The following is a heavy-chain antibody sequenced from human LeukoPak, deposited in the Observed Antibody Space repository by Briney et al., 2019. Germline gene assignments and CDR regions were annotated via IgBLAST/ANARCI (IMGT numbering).Heavy chain of an antibody. CDR3: ARDGYYYGSGSYYNGQDMNYYYYYIDV. CDR1: GYTFTSYG. J-gene: IGHJ6*03. D-gene: IGHD3-10*01. CDR2: INPNSGGT. V-gene: IGHV1-2*02. Sequence: ASVKVSCKASGYTFTSYGISWVRQAPGQGLEWMGWINPNSGGTNYAQKFQGRVTMTRDTSISTAYMELSRLRSDDTAVYYCARDGYYYGSGSYYNGQDMNYYYYYIDVWGKGTTVTVSS.